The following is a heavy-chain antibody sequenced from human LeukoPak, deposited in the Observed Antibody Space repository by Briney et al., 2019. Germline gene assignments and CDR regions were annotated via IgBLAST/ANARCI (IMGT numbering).Heavy chain of an antibody. J-gene: IGHJ5*02. Sequence: PSETLSLTCTVSGGSISSGGYYWSWIRQHPGKGLEWIGYIYYSGSTYYNPSLKSRVTISVDTSKNQSSLKLSSVTAADTAVYYCARVVYCSSTSCYTRRPSNWFDPWGQGTLVTVSS. CDR2: IYYSGST. V-gene: IGHV4-31*03. CDR1: GGSISSGGYY. CDR3: ARVVYCSSTSCYTRRPSNWFDP. D-gene: IGHD2-2*02.